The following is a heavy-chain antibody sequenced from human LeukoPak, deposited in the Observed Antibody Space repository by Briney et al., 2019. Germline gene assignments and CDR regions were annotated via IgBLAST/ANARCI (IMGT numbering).Heavy chain of an antibody. D-gene: IGHD3-10*01. CDR2: ISYDGSNK. CDR1: GFTFSSYA. Sequence: GRSLLLSCAASGFTFSSYAMHWVRQAPGKGLEWVAVISYDGSNKYYADSVKGRFTISRDNSKNTLYLQINSLRAEDTAVYYCARDRYGSGSYDHFDYWGQGTLVTVSS. J-gene: IGHJ4*02. CDR3: ARDRYGSGSYDHFDY. V-gene: IGHV3-30-3*01.